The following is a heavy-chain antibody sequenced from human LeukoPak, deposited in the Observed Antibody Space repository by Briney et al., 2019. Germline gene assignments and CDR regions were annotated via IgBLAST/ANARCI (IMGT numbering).Heavy chain of an antibody. CDR2: IYYSGST. V-gene: IGHV4-59*01. Sequence: SETLSLTCTVSGGSISNYYWSWIRQPPGKGLEWIGYIYYSGSTNYNPSLKSRVTISVDTSKNQFSLKLSSVTAADTAVYYCARGGIAAAGVIFFDYWGQGTLVTVSS. D-gene: IGHD6-13*01. CDR1: GGSISNYY. CDR3: ARGGIAAAGVIFFDY. J-gene: IGHJ4*02.